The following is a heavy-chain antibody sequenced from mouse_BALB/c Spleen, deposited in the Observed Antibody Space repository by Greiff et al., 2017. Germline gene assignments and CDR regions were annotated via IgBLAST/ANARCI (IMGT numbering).Heavy chain of an antibody. CDR3: ARGDYDLYYYAMDY. V-gene: IGHV5-4*02. D-gene: IGHD2-4*01. J-gene: IGHJ4*01. CDR1: GFTFSDYY. CDR2: ISGGGSYT. Sequence: EVKVVESGGGLVKPGGSLKLSCAASGFTFSDYYMYWVRQTPEKRLEWVATISGGGSYTYYPDSVKGRFTISRDNAKNNLYLQMSSLKSEDTAMYYCARGDYDLYYYAMDYWGQGTSVTVSS.